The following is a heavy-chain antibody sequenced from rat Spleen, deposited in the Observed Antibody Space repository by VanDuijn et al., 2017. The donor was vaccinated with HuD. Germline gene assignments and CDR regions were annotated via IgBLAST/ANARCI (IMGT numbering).Heavy chain of an antibody. D-gene: IGHD1-12*03. CDR2: IWAGGGT. V-gene: IGHV2-72*01. CDR3: ATYNGGYWYFDF. CDR1: GFSLASYH. Sequence: QVQLKESGPGLVQPSQTLSLTCTVSGFSLASYHVGWVRQPPGESLVWMGTIWAGGGTTYYSAVQSRLSISRDTSKSQVFLKMNSLQPEDTGTYYCATYNGGYWYFDFWGLGTMVTVSS. J-gene: IGHJ1*01.